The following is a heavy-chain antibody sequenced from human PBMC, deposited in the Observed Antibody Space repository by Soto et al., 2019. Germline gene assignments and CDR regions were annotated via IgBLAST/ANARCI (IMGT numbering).Heavy chain of an antibody. J-gene: IGHJ5*02. CDR3: ATQEVGGSYVYTFDP. Sequence: SETLSLTCTVSGGSITSSSYYWGWIRQPPGKGLEWIGSIYYSGSTYYNPSLKSRVTISVDTSKNQFSLKLSSVTAADTAVYYCATQEVGGSYVYTFDPWGQGTLVTAPQ. CDR1: GGSITSSSYY. D-gene: IGHD1-26*01. CDR2: IYYSGST. V-gene: IGHV4-39*01.